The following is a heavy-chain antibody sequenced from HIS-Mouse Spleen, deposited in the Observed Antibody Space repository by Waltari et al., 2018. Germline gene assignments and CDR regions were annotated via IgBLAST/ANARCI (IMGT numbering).Heavy chain of an antibody. V-gene: IGHV4-31*03. CDR2: IYYSGST. J-gene: IGHJ5*02. CDR3: ARSPYYDFWSGYSDNWFDP. Sequence: QVQLQESGPGLVKPSQTLSLTCLFSGGSLRSGGYYWSWILQPPGTGLEWIGYIYYSGSTYYNPSLKSRVTISVDTSKNQFSLRLSSVTAADTAVYYCARSPYYDFWSGYSDNWFDPWGQGTLVTVSS. CDR1: GGSLRSGGYY. D-gene: IGHD3-3*01.